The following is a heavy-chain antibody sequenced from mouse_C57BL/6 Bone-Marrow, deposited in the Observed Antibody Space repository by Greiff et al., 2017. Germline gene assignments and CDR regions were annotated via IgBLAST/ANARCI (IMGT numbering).Heavy chain of an antibody. Sequence: EVKVVESGGGLVQPGGSLKLSCAASGFTFSDYGMAWVRQAPRKGPEWVAFISNLAYSIYYADTLTGRFTISRENAKNTLYLEMSSLRSEDTAMYYCARLRRGNFDYWGQGTTLTVSS. CDR1: GFTFSDYG. CDR2: ISNLAYSI. J-gene: IGHJ2*01. V-gene: IGHV5-15*01. CDR3: ARLRRGNFDY.